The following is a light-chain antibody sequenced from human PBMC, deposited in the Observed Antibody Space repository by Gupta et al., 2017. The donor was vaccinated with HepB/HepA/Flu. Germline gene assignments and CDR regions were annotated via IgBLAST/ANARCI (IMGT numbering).Light chain of an antibody. Sequence: EIVMPQSPATLSVSPGERATLSCRASQSVSSKLAWYQQKPGQAPRLLIYGASTRATGIPARFSGSGSGTEFTLTISSLQSEDFAVYYCQQYKNWPCSFGQGTKLEIK. CDR2: GAS. V-gene: IGKV3-15*01. CDR3: QQYKNWPCS. J-gene: IGKJ2*04. CDR1: QSVSSK.